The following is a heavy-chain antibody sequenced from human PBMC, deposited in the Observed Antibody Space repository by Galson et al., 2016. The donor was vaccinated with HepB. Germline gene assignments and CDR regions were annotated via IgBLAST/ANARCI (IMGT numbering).Heavy chain of an antibody. Sequence: SLRLSCAVSGFTFSNYGMYWVRQAPGKGLEWVANIWYDGSRTYYADSVKGRFTISRDNSKSTVFLQMNSLRGEDTAVYYCARGNYDSPGYFFDNWFDPWGQGTLVTVSP. V-gene: IGHV3-33*07. J-gene: IGHJ5*02. CDR3: ARGNYDSPGYFFDNWFDP. CDR2: IWYDGSRT. D-gene: IGHD3-22*01. CDR1: GFTFSNYG.